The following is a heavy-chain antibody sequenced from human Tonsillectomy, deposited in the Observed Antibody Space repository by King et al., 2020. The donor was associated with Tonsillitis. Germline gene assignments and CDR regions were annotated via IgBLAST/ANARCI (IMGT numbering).Heavy chain of an antibody. CDR1: GYSFTSDW. CDR3: ARLSYSGSGGYYYYMDV. J-gene: IGHJ6*03. Sequence: QLVQSGAEVKKPGESLRISCKGSGYSFTSDWITWVRQMPGKGLEWMGRIDPSDSYSDYSPSFQGHVTISADTSISTAYLQWSSLKASDTAMYYCARLSYSGSGGYYYYMDVWGKGTTVTVSS. CDR2: IDPSDSYS. V-gene: IGHV5-10-1*03. D-gene: IGHD3-10*01.